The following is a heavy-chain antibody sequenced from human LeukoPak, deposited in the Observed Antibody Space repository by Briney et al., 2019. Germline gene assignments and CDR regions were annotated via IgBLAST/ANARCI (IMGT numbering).Heavy chain of an antibody. Sequence: SETLSLTCTVSGGSISSSSYYWGWIRQPPGKGLDWIGSIYYSGSTYYNLSLKSRVTISVDTSKNQFSLKLTSVTAADTAVYYCARALSRLYYGGNFNNWFDPWGQGTLVTVSS. V-gene: IGHV4-39*01. CDR2: IYYSGST. D-gene: IGHD4-23*01. CDR1: GGSISSSSYY. J-gene: IGHJ5*02. CDR3: ARALSRLYYGGNFNNWFDP.